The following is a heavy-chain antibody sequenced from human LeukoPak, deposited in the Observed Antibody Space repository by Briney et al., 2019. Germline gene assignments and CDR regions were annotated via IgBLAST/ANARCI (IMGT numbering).Heavy chain of an antibody. CDR3: ARDPRDGYKIYYYYYYMDV. Sequence: PSETLSLTCAVYGGSFSGYYWSWIRQPPGKGLEWIGEINHSGSTNYNPSLKSRVTISVDTSKNQFSLKLSSVTAADTAVYYCARDPRDGYKIYYYYYYMDVWGKGTTVTVSS. CDR2: INHSGST. D-gene: IGHD5-24*01. J-gene: IGHJ6*03. CDR1: GGSFSGYY. V-gene: IGHV4-34*01.